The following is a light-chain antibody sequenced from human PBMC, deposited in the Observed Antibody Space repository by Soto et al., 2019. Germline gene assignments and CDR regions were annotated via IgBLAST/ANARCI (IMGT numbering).Light chain of an antibody. V-gene: IGKV3-20*01. CDR3: QQYYSLPLT. J-gene: IGKJ3*01. Sequence: EIVLTQSPGTLSLTPGERATLSCRASQNIRSNYLAWYQQKPGQAPRLLIFGASSRATGIPDTFTGSGSGTDFTLTISRLEAEDSAVYYCQQYYSLPLTFGPGTKVDI. CDR2: GAS. CDR1: QNIRSNY.